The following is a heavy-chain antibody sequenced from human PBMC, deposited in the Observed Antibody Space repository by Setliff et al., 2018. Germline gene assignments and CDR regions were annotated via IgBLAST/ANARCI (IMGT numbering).Heavy chain of an antibody. V-gene: IGHV1-18*01. D-gene: IGHD5-12*01. J-gene: IGHJ4*02. CDR1: GYNFITTG. CDR2: ISPYNGNT. CDR3: ARSSGPRGFLAADFDY. Sequence: ASVKVSCKTSGYNFITTGISGVRQAPGQGTEWMGCISPYNGNTNYAQKFQDRVTMTTDTSKATVYMELKNLRSDDTAVYYCARSSGPRGFLAADFDYWGQGTRVTVAS.